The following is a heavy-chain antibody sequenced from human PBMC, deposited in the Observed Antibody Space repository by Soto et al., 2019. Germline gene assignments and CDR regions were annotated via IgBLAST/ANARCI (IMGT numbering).Heavy chain of an antibody. CDR3: ARSYYDFWSGYFRDAFDI. Sequence: SETLSLTCTVSGGSISSYYWSWIRQPPGKGLEWIGYIYYSGSTNYNPSLESRVTISVDTSKNQFSLKLSSVTAADTAVYYCARSYYDFWSGYFRDAFDIWGQGTMVTVSS. J-gene: IGHJ3*02. V-gene: IGHV4-59*01. CDR2: IYYSGST. CDR1: GGSISSYY. D-gene: IGHD3-3*01.